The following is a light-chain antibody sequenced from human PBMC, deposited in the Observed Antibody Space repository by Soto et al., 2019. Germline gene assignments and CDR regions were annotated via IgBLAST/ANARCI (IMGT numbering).Light chain of an antibody. J-gene: IGLJ3*02. Sequence: QSALTQPASVSGSPGQSITISCTGTSSDVGGYNYVSWYQQHPGKAPKLMIYEVSNRPSGVPDRFSGSKSGTSASLAITGLQAEDEADYYCHSYDRSLSGSVFGGWTKLTV. V-gene: IGLV2-14*01. CDR2: EVS. CDR3: HSYDRSLSGSV. CDR1: SSDVGGYNY.